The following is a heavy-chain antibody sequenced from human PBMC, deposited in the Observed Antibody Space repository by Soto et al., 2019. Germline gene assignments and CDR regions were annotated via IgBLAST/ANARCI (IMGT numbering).Heavy chain of an antibody. CDR2: IYYSGST. D-gene: IGHD2-2*01. J-gene: IGHJ6*02. CDR1: GGSISSYY. Sequence: SETLSLTCTVSGGSISSYYWSWIRQPPGKGLEWIGYIYYSGSTNYNPSLKSRVTISVDTSKNQFSLKLSSVTAADTAVYYCARLSTDCSSTSCYLGPRRGMDVWGQGTTVTV. V-gene: IGHV4-59*01. CDR3: ARLSTDCSSTSCYLGPRRGMDV.